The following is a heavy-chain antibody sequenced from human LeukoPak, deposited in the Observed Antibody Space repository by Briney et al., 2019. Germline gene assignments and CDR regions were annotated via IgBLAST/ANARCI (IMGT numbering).Heavy chain of an antibody. CDR3: ARGSEWSSGVSDY. CDR1: GFIFSSYV. CDR2: ISGSGGSS. Sequence: GGSLRLSCAASGFIFSSYVMSWVRQAPGKGLEWVSAISGSGGSSYYADSVKGRFTISRDNAKNSLYLQMNSLRAEDTAVYYCARGSEWSSGVSDYWGQGTLVTVSS. J-gene: IGHJ4*02. V-gene: IGHV3-23*01. D-gene: IGHD3-3*01.